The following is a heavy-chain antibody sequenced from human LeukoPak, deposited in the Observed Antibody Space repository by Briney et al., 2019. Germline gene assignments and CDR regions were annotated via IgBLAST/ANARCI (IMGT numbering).Heavy chain of an antibody. D-gene: IGHD5-24*01. CDR3: ARGYSYHFNY. V-gene: IGHV3-23*01. CDR1: GFTFRSYA. Sequence: GGSLRLSCAGSGFTFRSYAMSWVRQSPVKGLEWVSAISDSGDGTYYADSVKARFTISRDNAKNSLYLQMNSLTAEDTAVYFCARGYSYHFNYWGQGTLVTVSS. CDR2: ISDSGDGT. J-gene: IGHJ4*02.